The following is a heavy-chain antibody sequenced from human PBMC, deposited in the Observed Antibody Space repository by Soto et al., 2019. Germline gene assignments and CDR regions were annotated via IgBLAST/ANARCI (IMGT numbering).Heavy chain of an antibody. Sequence: QVQLVQSGAEVKKPGASVKVSCKASGYIFTSYGISWVRQAPGQGLEWMGWISTYNNYTNYAQNLQGRVTMTTDTSTSTVYMELRRLRSDDTAVYYCARGGAHPWFDPWGQGTPVTVSS. J-gene: IGHJ5*02. D-gene: IGHD3-16*01. CDR3: ARGGAHPWFDP. V-gene: IGHV1-18*01. CDR1: GYIFTSYG. CDR2: ISTYNNYT.